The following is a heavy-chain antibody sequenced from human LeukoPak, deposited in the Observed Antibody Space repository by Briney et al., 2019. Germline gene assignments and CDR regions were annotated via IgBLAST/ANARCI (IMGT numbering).Heavy chain of an antibody. V-gene: IGHV3-23*01. J-gene: IGHJ1*01. CDR2: ISGSGGST. CDR1: GFTFSSYD. CDR3: SKDVLVGYSGSPRRYTQD. Sequence: GGSLRLSCAASGFTFSSYDMSWVRQAPGKGLEWVSAISGSGGSTYYADSVKGRFTISRDNSKNSLYLQMNSLRAEDTAVYYCSKDVLVGYSGSPRRYTQDWGQGTLVTVSS. D-gene: IGHD1-26*01.